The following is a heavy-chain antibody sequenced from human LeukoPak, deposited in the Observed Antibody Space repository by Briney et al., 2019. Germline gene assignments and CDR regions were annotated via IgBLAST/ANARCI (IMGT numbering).Heavy chain of an antibody. Sequence: GGSLRLSCAASGFTFSGFGMSWVRRTPGKGLEWVSGISGSGDNTLYADSVKGRFTISRDNSKNTLYLEMNSLRAEDTAIYYCAIMKGDPFPKYCMDVWGQGTTVTVSS. CDR2: ISGSGDNT. CDR3: AIMKGDPFPKYCMDV. V-gene: IGHV3-23*01. CDR1: GFTFSGFG. D-gene: IGHD1-26*01. J-gene: IGHJ6*01.